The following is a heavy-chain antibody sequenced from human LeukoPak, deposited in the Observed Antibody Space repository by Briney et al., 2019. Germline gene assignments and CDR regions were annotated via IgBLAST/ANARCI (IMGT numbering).Heavy chain of an antibody. V-gene: IGHV4-34*01. J-gene: IGHJ6*02. CDR3: ASRSTMDV. Sequence: SETLSLTCAVYGGSFSGYYWSWIRQPPGKGLEWIGEINHSGSTNYNLSLKSRVTISVDTSKNQFSLRLSSVTAADTAVYYCASRSTMDVWGLGTPVTVSS. CDR2: INHSGST. CDR1: GGSFSGYY.